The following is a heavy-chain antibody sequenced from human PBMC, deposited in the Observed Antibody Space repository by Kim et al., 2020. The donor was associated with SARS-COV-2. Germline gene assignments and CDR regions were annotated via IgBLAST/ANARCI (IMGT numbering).Heavy chain of an antibody. D-gene: IGHD4-17*01. CDR3: TTDLHDYGDYDY. CDR1: GFTFSNAW. V-gene: IGHV3-15*01. Sequence: GGSLRLSCAASGFTFSNAWMSWVRQAPGKGLEWVGRIKSKTHGGTTDYAAPVKGRFTISRDDSKNTLYLQMNSLKTKDTAVYYFTTDLHDYGDYDYWGQG. CDR2: IKSKTHGGTT. J-gene: IGHJ4*02.